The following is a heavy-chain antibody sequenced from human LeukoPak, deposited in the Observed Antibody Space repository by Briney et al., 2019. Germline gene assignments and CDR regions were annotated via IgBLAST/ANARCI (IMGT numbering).Heavy chain of an antibody. CDR3: ARGFRGDAHDY. CDR1: GYSISSGYY. D-gene: IGHD3-10*01. V-gene: IGHV4-38-2*02. Sequence: SETLPLTCIVSGYSISSGYYWGWIRQPPGKGLEWIGMIHHSGSTYYNPSLKSRVTISGDTSKNQFSLKLISVTAADTAVYYCARGFRGDAHDYWGQGTLVTISS. CDR2: IHHSGST. J-gene: IGHJ4*02.